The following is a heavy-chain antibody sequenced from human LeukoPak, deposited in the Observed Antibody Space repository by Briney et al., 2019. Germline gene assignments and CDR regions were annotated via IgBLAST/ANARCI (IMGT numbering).Heavy chain of an antibody. Sequence: SETLSLTCSVCGCSFRSDISHWSWIRQPPGKGLEWIGYVHYSGSANYNPSLESRVTMSLDHSKNQFSLDLTSVTSADTAVYYCARNRGWYATDVWGQGAAVTVSS. CDR2: VHYSGSA. D-gene: IGHD6-19*01. V-gene: IGHV4-61*01. J-gene: IGHJ6*02. CDR1: GCSFRSDISH. CDR3: ARNRGWYATDV.